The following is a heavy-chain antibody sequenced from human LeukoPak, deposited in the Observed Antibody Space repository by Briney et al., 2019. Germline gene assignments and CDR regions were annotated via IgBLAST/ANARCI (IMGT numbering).Heavy chain of an antibody. CDR2: ISGSGGST. Sequence: AGGSLRLSCAASGFTFSSYAMSWVRQAPGKGLGWVSAISGSGGSTYYADSVKGRFTISRDNSENIVYLQMNNLRVEDTAVYYCAGRPTGYSSGYIHWGQGTLVTVSS. D-gene: IGHD5-18*01. J-gene: IGHJ4*02. CDR1: GFTFSSYA. V-gene: IGHV3-23*01. CDR3: AGRPTGYSSGYIH.